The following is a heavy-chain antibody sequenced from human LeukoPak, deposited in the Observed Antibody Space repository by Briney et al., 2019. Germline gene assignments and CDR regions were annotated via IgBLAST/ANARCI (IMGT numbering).Heavy chain of an antibody. V-gene: IGHV3-23*01. J-gene: IGHJ4*02. CDR3: AKVPKFMVRGNYYFDY. CDR1: GFAFSSYA. D-gene: IGHD3-10*01. CDR2: ISGSGGST. Sequence: GGSLRLSCAASGFAFSSYAMSWVRQAPGKGLEWVSAISGSGGSTYYADSVKGRFTISRDNSKNTLYLQMNSLRAEDTAVYYCAKVPKFMVRGNYYFDYWGQGTLVTVSS.